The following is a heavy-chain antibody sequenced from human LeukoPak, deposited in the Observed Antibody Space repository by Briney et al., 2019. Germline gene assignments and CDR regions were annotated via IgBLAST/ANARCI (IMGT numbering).Heavy chain of an antibody. Sequence: SETLSLTCTVSGYSFTGRYYWVWFRQPPGKGLEWIASVYHSGSTYYNSSLKSRVTISIDTSNTQFSLNLRSVTAADAAVYYCARAVECSSTRCSGSYYMDVWGKGTTVTVSS. CDR3: ARAVECSSTRCSGSYYMDV. V-gene: IGHV4-38-2*02. J-gene: IGHJ6*03. D-gene: IGHD2-2*01. CDR1: GYSFTGRYY. CDR2: VYHSGST.